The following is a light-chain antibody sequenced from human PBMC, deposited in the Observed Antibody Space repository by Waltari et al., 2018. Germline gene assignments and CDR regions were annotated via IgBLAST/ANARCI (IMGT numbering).Light chain of an antibody. V-gene: IGKV4-1*01. CDR3: QQFYHAPQT. CDR2: WAS. J-gene: IGKJ2*01. CDR1: QSVFSSSNSKDY. Sequence: DIVMTQSPNSLVVSLGERATINCRSSQSVFSSSNSKDYLAWYQHKSGQSPKLLIYWASTRESGVPDRFSGSGSGSDFTLTISGLQTEDVAIYYCQQFYHAPQTFGQGTKVEIK.